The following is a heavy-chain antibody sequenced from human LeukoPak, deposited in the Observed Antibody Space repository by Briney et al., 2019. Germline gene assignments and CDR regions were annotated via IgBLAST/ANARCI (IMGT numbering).Heavy chain of an antibody. Sequence: GRSLRLSCAASGFTFSSYAMSWVRQAPGKGLEWVSVISGGGGRTYYADSVKGRFTISRDNSKNTLYLQMNSLRAEDTAVYYCAKDSGYCDGVSCYFDCWGQGTLVTVSS. CDR2: ISGGGGRT. CDR1: GFTFSSYA. J-gene: IGHJ4*02. V-gene: IGHV3-23*01. D-gene: IGHD2-15*01. CDR3: AKDSGYCDGVSCYFDC.